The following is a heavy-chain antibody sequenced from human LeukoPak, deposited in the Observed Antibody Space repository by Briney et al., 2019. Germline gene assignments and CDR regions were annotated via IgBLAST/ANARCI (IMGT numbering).Heavy chain of an antibody. CDR1: GFTLSNAW. J-gene: IGHJ4*02. D-gene: IGHD6-19*01. V-gene: IGHV3-15*01. Sequence: NPEGSLRLSCAASGFTLSNAWMGWVRQAPGKGLEWVGRIKTRTDGGTTDYAAPVKGRFTISRDDSKTTLFLQMNSLKTEDTAVYYCSTASWWTIAVAGTFDYWGQGTLVTVSS. CDR3: STASWWTIAVAGTFDY. CDR2: IKTRTDGGTT.